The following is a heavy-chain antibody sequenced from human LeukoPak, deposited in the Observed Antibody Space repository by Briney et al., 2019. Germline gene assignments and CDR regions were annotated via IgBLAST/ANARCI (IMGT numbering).Heavy chain of an antibody. CDR3: ARESGENWFDP. CDR1: GGSVSSSSYY. D-gene: IGHD2-21*01. V-gene: IGHV4-39*07. CDR2: IYYSGGT. J-gene: IGHJ5*02. Sequence: SETLSLTCTVSGGSVSSSSYYWGWIRQPPGKGLEWIGTIYYSGGTYCNPSLKSQVTISIDRSKKQFSLKLHSVTAADTAVYYCARESGENWFDPWGQGTLVTVSS.